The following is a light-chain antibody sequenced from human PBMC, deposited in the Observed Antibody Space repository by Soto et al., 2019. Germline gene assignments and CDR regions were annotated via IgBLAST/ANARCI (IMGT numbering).Light chain of an antibody. Sequence: EIVMTQSPATLSVSPEERATLSCRASQSVSSNLAWYQQKPGQAPRLLIYGASSRATGIPDRFSGSGSGTDFTLTISRLEPEDFAVYYCQQYGSSRGTFGQGTKVDI. CDR1: QSVSSN. V-gene: IGKV3-20*01. J-gene: IGKJ1*01. CDR2: GAS. CDR3: QQYGSSRGT.